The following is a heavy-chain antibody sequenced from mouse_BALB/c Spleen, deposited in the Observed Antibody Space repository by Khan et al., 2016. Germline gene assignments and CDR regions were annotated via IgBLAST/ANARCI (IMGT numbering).Heavy chain of an antibody. Sequence: VQLQQSGPDLVKPGASMKISCKASGYSFTGYIMNWVKQSHGKNLEWIGLINPDNGGTSYNQKFRDKATLTVDKSSSTAYMELLSLTSEDSAVXYCAREDYGYSYYYAMDYWGQGTSVTVSS. CDR3: AREDYGYSYYYAMDY. V-gene: IGHV1-18*01. CDR2: INPDNGGT. D-gene: IGHD1-2*01. CDR1: GYSFTGYI. J-gene: IGHJ4*01.